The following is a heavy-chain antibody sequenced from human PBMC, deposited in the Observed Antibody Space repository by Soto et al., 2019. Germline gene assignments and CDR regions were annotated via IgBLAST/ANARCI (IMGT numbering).Heavy chain of an antibody. CDR3: TTLKIIGSDY. V-gene: IGHV3-73*01. CDR1: GFSFSAAA. J-gene: IGHJ4*01. D-gene: IGHD5-12*01. Sequence: GALRLSCATSGFSFSAAAMHWVRQASGRGLEWIGRIRSKTNNYATIYSASVKGRFIISRDDSKNTAYLEMTSLKYEDTDVYYCTTLKIIGSDYWGHVSLFTVSP. CDR2: IRSKTNNYAT.